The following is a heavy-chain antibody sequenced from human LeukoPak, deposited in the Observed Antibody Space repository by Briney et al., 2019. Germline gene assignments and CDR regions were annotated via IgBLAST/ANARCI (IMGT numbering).Heavy chain of an antibody. CDR1: GFTFSSSA. Sequence: PGGSLRLSCAATGFTFSSSAMSWVRQAPGKGLEWVSGISASGGSTYYADSVRGRFTISRDNSKKTLYVQMNSLRDEDTAVYYGAKDQRWESPHYLDSWGQGTLGTVS. CDR3: AKDQRWESPHYLDS. D-gene: IGHD1-26*01. CDR2: ISASGGST. J-gene: IGHJ4*02. V-gene: IGHV3-23*01.